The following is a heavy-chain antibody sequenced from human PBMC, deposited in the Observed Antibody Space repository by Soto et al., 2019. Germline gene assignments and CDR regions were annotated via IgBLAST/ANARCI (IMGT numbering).Heavy chain of an antibody. CDR1: GGSVSSDTHY. Sequence: ASETLSLTCTVLGGSVSSDTHYWSWIRQPPGKRLEWIGFIYSSGSTNYNPSLKSRVTMSVDTSKNQFSLKLRSVIVADTAVYHCARFVRSCSGTTCYTRADVWGQGTTVTVSS. D-gene: IGHD2-2*02. J-gene: IGHJ6*02. V-gene: IGHV4-61*01. CDR3: ARFVRSCSGTTCYTRADV. CDR2: IYSSGST.